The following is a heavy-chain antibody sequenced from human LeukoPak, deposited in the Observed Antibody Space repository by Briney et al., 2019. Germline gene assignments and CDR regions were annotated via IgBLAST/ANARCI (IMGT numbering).Heavy chain of an antibody. Sequence: PGGSLRLSCAASGFTFSSYGMHWVRQAPGKGLEWVAVIWYDGSNKYYADSVKGRFTISRDNSKNTLYLQMNSLRAEDTAVYYCARDGGYYDSLTGSDYWGQGTLVTVSS. D-gene: IGHD3-9*01. J-gene: IGHJ4*02. CDR1: GFTFSSYG. CDR3: ARDGGYYDSLTGSDY. CDR2: IWYDGSNK. V-gene: IGHV3-33*01.